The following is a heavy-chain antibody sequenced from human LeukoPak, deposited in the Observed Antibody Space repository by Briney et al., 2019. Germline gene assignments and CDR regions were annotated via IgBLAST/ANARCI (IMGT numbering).Heavy chain of an antibody. Sequence: GGSLRLSCTASGFCFSGNCMHWACHLPGKGLVLASRISPTGSTTSYADYVKGRFTVSRVNAKNTLYMQVNNLRAEETAVYYCARGPNSNWSGLEFWGEGTLRTVSS. CDR2: ISPTGSTT. J-gene: IGHJ4*02. CDR1: GFCFSGNC. D-gene: IGHD6-6*01. CDR3: ARGPNSNWSGLEF. V-gene: IGHV3-74*01.